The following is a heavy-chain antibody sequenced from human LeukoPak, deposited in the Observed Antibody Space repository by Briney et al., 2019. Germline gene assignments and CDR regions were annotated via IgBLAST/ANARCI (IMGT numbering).Heavy chain of an antibody. CDR2: INPNSGGT. Sequence: ASVKVSCKASVYTFTGYYMHWVRQAPGQGLEWMGWINPNSGGTNYAQKFQGRVTLTRDTSINTAYMELSSLRSDDTAVYYCARVGELAAVIEDYWGQGALVTVSS. CDR1: VYTFTGYY. J-gene: IGHJ4*02. CDR3: ARVGELAAVIEDY. D-gene: IGHD6-13*01. V-gene: IGHV1-2*02.